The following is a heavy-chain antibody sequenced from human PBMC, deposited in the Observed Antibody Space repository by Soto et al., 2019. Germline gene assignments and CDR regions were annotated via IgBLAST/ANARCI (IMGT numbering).Heavy chain of an antibody. D-gene: IGHD3-3*01. CDR2: ISSSGSTI. J-gene: IGHJ6*03. V-gene: IGHV3-11*01. Sequence: GGSLRLSCAASGFTFSDYYMSWIRQAPGKGLEWVSYISSSGSTIYYADSVKGRFTISRDNAKNSLYLQMNSLRAEDTAVYYCARHLLEWLFDVPWAPLTKDYYYYYMDVWGKGTTVTVSS. CDR3: ARHLLEWLFDVPWAPLTKDYYYYYMDV. CDR1: GFTFSDYY.